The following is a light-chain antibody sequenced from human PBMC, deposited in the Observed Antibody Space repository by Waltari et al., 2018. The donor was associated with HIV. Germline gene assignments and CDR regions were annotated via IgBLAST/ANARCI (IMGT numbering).Light chain of an antibody. J-gene: IGLJ3*02. CDR3: QSHDRSLSGPWV. CDR2: SNI. CDR1: SNIGAGYD. V-gene: IGLV1-40*01. Sequence: SNIGAGYDVHWYKQVPGTSPKLVIYSNINRPSGVPDRFSASKSGTSASLAITGLQAEDEAHYYCQSHDRSLSGPWVFGGGTKLTVL.